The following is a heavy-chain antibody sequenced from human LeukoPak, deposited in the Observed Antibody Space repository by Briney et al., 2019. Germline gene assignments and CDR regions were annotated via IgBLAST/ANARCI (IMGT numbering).Heavy chain of an antibody. D-gene: IGHD6-13*01. CDR1: GFTFSSYT. V-gene: IGHV3-53*01. CDR3: ARIAAALGWFDP. CDR2: IYSGGST. J-gene: IGHJ5*02. Sequence: GVLRLSCTASGFTFSSYTMTWVRQAPGKGLEWVSVIYSGGSTYYADSVKGRFTISRDNSKNTLYLQMNSLRAEDTAVYYCARIAAALGWFDPWGQGTLVTVSS.